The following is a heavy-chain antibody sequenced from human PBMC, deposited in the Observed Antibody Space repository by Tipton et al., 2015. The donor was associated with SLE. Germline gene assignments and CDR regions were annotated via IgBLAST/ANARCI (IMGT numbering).Heavy chain of an antibody. CDR1: GFTFRYYW. CDR3: ARERGAAYYFDY. CDR2: IKEDGSEK. D-gene: IGHD6-13*01. J-gene: IGHJ4*02. V-gene: IGHV3-7*01. Sequence: VQLVQSGGGLVQPGGSLRLSCAASGFTFRYYWMSWVRQAPGKGLEWVANIKEDGSEKYYVDSVKGRFTISRDNAKNSLYLQMNSLRAEDTAVYYCARERGAAYYFDYWGQGTLVPVSS.